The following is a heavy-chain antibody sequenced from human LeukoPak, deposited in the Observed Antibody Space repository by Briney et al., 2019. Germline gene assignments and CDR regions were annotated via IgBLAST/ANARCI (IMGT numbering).Heavy chain of an antibody. V-gene: IGHV4-34*01. D-gene: IGHD2-21*02. J-gene: IGHJ4*02. CDR1: GESMSTFF. CDR3: TRGKTVTFEN. Sequence: SETLSLTCAVYGESMSTFFWNWIRQPPGKGLEWIGETSDRGTTTYSSAFKSRVTISLDTSKKRFSLTLTSVTAADTAVYYCTRGKTVTFENWGQGSLVTVSS. CDR2: TSDRGTT.